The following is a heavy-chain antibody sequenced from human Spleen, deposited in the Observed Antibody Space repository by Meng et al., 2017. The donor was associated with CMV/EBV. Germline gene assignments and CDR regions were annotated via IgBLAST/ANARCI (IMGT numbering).Heavy chain of an antibody. CDR1: GYTFTGYY. CDR2: IIPIFGTA. D-gene: IGHD3-16*02. Sequence: QGRLVHSGAEVEKPGASVKVSCKASGYTFTGYYMHWVRPAPGQGLEWMGGIIPIFGTANYAQKFQGRVTITADESTSTAYMELSSLRSEDTAVYYCAREPTFMITFGGVINWGQGTLVTVSS. CDR3: AREPTFMITFGGVIN. J-gene: IGHJ4*02. V-gene: IGHV1-69*01.